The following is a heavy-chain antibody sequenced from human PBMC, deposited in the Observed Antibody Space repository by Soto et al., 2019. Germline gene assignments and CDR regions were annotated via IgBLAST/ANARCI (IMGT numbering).Heavy chain of an antibody. Sequence: QVQLQQWGAGLLKPSETLSLTCAVYGGSFSGYYWSWIRQPPGKGLEWIGEINHSGSTNYNPSLRSRVTISVDTSKYQFSLKLSSVTAADTAVYYCARGHRAQQLVFLSGFDYWGQGTLVTVSS. V-gene: IGHV4-34*01. CDR3: ARGHRAQQLVFLSGFDY. CDR2: INHSGST. D-gene: IGHD6-13*01. J-gene: IGHJ4*02. CDR1: GGSFSGYY.